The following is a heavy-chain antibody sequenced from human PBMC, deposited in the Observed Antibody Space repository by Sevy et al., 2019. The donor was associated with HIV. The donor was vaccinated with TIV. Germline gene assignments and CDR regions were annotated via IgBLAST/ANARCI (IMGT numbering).Heavy chain of an antibody. CDR2: ISAYNGNT. V-gene: IGHV1-18*01. Sequence: ASVKVSCKASGYTFTSYGISWVRQAPGQGLEWMGWISAYNGNTNYAQKLQGRVTMTTDTSTSTAYMELRSLRSDDTXXXXXXXXXXXXXXXXXXXINWFDPWGQGTLVTVSS. J-gene: IGHJ5*02. CDR1: GYTFTSYG. CDR3: XXXXXXXXXXXXXXINWFDP.